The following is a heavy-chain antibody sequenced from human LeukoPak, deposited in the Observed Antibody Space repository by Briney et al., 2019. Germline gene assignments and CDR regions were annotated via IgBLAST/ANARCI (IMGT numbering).Heavy chain of an antibody. D-gene: IGHD3-22*01. V-gene: IGHV3-74*01. CDR3: AKDYDSGGDAFDI. CDR1: ELTFSSYW. CDR2: INSDGSST. J-gene: IGHJ3*02. Sequence: GITLRLSCAASELTFSSYWMHWVPQAPGKELVWVSRINSDGSSTSYADSVKGRFTISRDNAKNTLYLQMNSLRAEDTALYYCAKDYDSGGDAFDIWGQGTMVTVSS.